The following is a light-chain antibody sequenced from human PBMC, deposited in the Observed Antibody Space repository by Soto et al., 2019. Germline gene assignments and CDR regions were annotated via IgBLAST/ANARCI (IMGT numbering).Light chain of an antibody. CDR2: VAS. CDR3: QQSYNIPLT. J-gene: IGKJ3*01. V-gene: IGKV1-39*01. Sequence: DIQMTQSPSSLSASVGDTVTITCRARQTINSYLNWYQQKPGQAPKLLIYVASSLQSGVPSRFSGRGSGTDFTLTISSLEPEDCATYYCQQSYNIPLTFGPGTKVDFK. CDR1: QTINSY.